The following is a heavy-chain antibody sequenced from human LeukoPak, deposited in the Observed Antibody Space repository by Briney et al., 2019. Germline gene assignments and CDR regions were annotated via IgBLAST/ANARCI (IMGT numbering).Heavy chain of an antibody. CDR1: GGSISSGGYS. D-gene: IGHD7-27*01. Sequence: SETLPLTCAVSGGSISSGGYSWSWIRQPPGKGLEWIGYIYHSGSTYYNPSLKSRVTISVDRSKNQFSLKLSSVTAADTAVYYCARGKSGDLFFDYWGQGTLVTVSS. CDR2: IYHSGST. CDR3: ARGKSGDLFFDY. V-gene: IGHV4-30-2*01. J-gene: IGHJ4*02.